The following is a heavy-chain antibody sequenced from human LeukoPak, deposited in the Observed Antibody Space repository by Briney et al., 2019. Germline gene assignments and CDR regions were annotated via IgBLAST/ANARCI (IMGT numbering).Heavy chain of an antibody. CDR1: GFTFSSYA. J-gene: IGHJ4*02. D-gene: IGHD3-10*01. CDR3: AKDRQEGNFDY. V-gene: IGHV3-23*01. Sequence: GGSLRLFCAASGFTFSSYAMSWVRQAPGKGLEWVSTISGSGGSTYYADSVKGRFTISRDNSKNTLYLQMNSLRAEDTAVYYCAKDRQEGNFDYWGQGTLVTVSS. CDR2: ISGSGGST.